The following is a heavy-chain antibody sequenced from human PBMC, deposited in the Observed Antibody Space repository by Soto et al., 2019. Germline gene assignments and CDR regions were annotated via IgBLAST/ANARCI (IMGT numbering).Heavy chain of an antibody. CDR3: ATKVRVTNYLYYGMDV. Sequence: QVQLVESGGGVVQPGRALRLSCAASGFSFNTSGMHWVRQAPGKGLAWVAVIAFDGSQEFYGDSVRGRFTISRDSSKNTLFLQMKSLTPEDTAVYYCATKVRVTNYLYYGMDVWGQGTTVTVSS. CDR1: GFSFNTSG. D-gene: IGHD2-21*02. CDR2: IAFDGSQE. J-gene: IGHJ6*02. V-gene: IGHV3-30*03.